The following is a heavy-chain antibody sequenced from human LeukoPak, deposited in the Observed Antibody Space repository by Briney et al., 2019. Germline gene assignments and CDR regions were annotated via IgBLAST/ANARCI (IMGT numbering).Heavy chain of an antibody. Sequence: PGGSLRLSCAASGFSFSSYTMNWVRQAPGKGLEWVSIISSSSSYIYYADSVKGRFTISRDNSKNTVYLQMNSLRVEDTALYYCARGIFTGGTYYGYWGQGTLVTVSS. V-gene: IGHV3-21*01. J-gene: IGHJ4*02. CDR2: ISSSSSYI. CDR3: ARGIFTGGTYYGY. D-gene: IGHD1-26*01. CDR1: GFSFSSYT.